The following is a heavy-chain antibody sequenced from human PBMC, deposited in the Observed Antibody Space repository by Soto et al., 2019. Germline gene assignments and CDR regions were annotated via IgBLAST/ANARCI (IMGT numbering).Heavy chain of an antibody. D-gene: IGHD2-15*01. CDR3: AIDHGGSNLFVGISSYFGVYV. V-gene: IGHV3-48*02. CDR2: ISGSSDTI. Sequence: EVQLVESGGGLVQPGGSLRLSCAASGFTLSSYNMNWVRQAPGKGLEWVSYISGSSDTIYYAVSVEGRFTISRDNAKKALYLQMDSLRDEDTAVYYCAIDHGGSNLFVGISSYFGVYVWGQGATVTVSS. CDR1: GFTLSSYN. J-gene: IGHJ6*02.